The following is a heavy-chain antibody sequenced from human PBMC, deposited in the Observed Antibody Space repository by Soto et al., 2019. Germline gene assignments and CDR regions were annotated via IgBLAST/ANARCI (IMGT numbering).Heavy chain of an antibody. V-gene: IGHV1-18*04. CDR2: ISAYNGNT. CDR1: GYTFTSYG. D-gene: IGHD3-22*01. Sequence: ASVKVSCKASGYTFTSYGISWVRQAPGQGLEWMGWISAYNGNTNSAQKLQGRVTMTRNTSISTAYMELSRLRSEDTAVYYCARWYYDSSGYSVTPYYYGMDVWGQGTTVTVSS. CDR3: ARWYYDSSGYSVTPYYYGMDV. J-gene: IGHJ6*02.